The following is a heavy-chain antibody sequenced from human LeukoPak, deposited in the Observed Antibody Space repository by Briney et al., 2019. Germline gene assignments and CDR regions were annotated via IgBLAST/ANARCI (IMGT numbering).Heavy chain of an antibody. CDR1: GFTFSRYW. J-gene: IGHJ4*02. D-gene: IGHD1-26*01. CDR2: IKQDGSEK. V-gene: IGHV3-7*01. CDR3: AKDREWELRYFDY. Sequence: GGSLRLSCAASGFTFSRYWMSWVRQAPGKGLEWVANIKQDGSEKYYVDSVKGRFTISRDNAKNSLYLQMNSLRAEDTAVYYCAKDREWELRYFDYWGQGTLVTVSS.